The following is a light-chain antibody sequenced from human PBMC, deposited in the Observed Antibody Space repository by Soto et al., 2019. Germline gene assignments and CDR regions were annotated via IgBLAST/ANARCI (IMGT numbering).Light chain of an antibody. J-gene: IGKJ4*02. V-gene: IGKV1-5*01. CDR2: DAS. CDR3: QQYNSYSLT. CDR1: QSISSW. Sequence: DIQMTESPSTLSASVGDRVTITCRASQSISSWLAWYQQKPGKAPKLLIYDASSLESGFPSRCSGSGAGTEFTLTISSLQPDDFATYYCQQYNSYSLTFGGGTKVEIK.